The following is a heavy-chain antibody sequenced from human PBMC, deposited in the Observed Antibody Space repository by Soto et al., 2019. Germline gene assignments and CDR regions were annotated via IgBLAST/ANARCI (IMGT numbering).Heavy chain of an antibody. CDR3: AKDSDRDYFQH. J-gene: IGHJ1*01. V-gene: IGHV3-23*01. CDR1: GFTFRSSD. CDR2: FSATDGDP. Sequence: XGSLRLSCSGSGFTFRSSDMSWVRQTPEKGLEWVSGFSATDGDPYYADPVKGRFTISRDISGNTLYLQMDSLRVEDTAVYYCAKDSDRDYFQHWGQGTQVTVSS.